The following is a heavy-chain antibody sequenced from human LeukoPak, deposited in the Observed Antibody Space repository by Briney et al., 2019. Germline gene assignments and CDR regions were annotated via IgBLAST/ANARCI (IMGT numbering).Heavy chain of an antibody. D-gene: IGHD2-15*01. J-gene: IGHJ4*02. V-gene: IGHV4-34*01. CDR2: INHSGST. Sequence: SETLSLTCAVYGGSFSGYYWSWIRQPPGKGLEWIGEINHSGSTNYNPSLKSRVTISVDTSKNQFSLKLSSMTAADTAVYYCARQSSGGSFDYWGQGTLVTVSS. CDR3: ARQSSGGSFDY. CDR1: GGSFSGYY.